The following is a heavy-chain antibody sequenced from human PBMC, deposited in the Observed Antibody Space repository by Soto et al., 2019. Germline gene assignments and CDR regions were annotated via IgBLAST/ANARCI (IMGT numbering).Heavy chain of an antibody. V-gene: IGHV4-30-4*01. Sequence: SETLSLTCTVSGGSISSGDYYWSWIRQPPGKGLEWIGYIYYSGSTYYNPSLKSRVTISVDTSKNQFSLKLSSVTAADTAVYYCARDRGAYCGGDCYSLGVTYYYYGMDVWGQGTTVTVSS. D-gene: IGHD2-21*02. CDR2: IYYSGST. CDR1: GGSISSGDYY. J-gene: IGHJ6*02. CDR3: ARDRGAYCGGDCYSLGVTYYYYGMDV.